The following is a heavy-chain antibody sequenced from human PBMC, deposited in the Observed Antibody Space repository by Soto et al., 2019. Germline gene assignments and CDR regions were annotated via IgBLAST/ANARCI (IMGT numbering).Heavy chain of an antibody. J-gene: IGHJ4*02. D-gene: IGHD6-13*01. CDR1: GDSVSSNSAT. CDR2: TYYRSKWYY. V-gene: IGHV6-1*01. Sequence: SQTLSLPCAISGDSVSSNSATWNLIRQSPSRGLEWLGRTYYRSKWYYDYAVSVKSRITINPDTSKNQFSLQLNSVTPEDTAVYYCARDPVTAADYFDYWGPGTLVTVSS. CDR3: ARDPVTAADYFDY.